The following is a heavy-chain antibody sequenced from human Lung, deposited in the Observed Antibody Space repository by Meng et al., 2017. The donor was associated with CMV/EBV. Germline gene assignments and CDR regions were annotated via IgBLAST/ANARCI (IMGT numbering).Heavy chain of an antibody. CDR1: GDTFTGNI. Sequence: AAXXVFXSTAGDTFTGNIINWVRQAPGQGLEWMGWISPDSGGTNYEEVFLGRVSLTRDTSRSTAYLELGGLRSDDTAVYLCVSASQYGTSFGNSYYAMDNWXQGNXVTVSS. CDR2: ISPDSGGT. CDR3: VSASQYGTSFGNSYYAMDN. D-gene: IGHD1-1*01. J-gene: IGHJ6*02. V-gene: IGHV1-2*02.